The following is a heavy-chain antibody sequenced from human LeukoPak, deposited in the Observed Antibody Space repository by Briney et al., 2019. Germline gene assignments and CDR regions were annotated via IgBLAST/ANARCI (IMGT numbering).Heavy chain of an antibody. D-gene: IGHD5-12*01. CDR2: IYYSGST. CDR1: GGSISSSSYY. CDR3: ARRDSGSDYFSYWFDP. Sequence: PSETRSLTCTVSGGSISSSSYYWGWIRQPPGKGLEWIRSIYYSGSTYYNPSLKSRVTISVDTSKNQFSQKLSSVFAGDSPVYYCARRDSGSDYFSYWFDPGGQGTLVTVSS. V-gene: IGHV4-39*07. J-gene: IGHJ5*02.